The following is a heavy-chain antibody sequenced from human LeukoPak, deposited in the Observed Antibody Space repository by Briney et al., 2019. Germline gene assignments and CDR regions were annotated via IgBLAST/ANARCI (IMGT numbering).Heavy chain of an antibody. CDR3: ARDRGSGSFAFDP. J-gene: IGHJ5*02. Sequence: GGSLRLSCAASGFTFSTYSMNWVRQAPGKGLEWVSYITSSSSTKYYADSVKGRFTISRDNAKNSLYLQMSSLRAEDTAVYYCARDRGSGSFAFDPWGQGTLVTVSS. CDR1: GFTFSTYS. D-gene: IGHD1-26*01. CDR2: ITSSSSTK. V-gene: IGHV3-48*04.